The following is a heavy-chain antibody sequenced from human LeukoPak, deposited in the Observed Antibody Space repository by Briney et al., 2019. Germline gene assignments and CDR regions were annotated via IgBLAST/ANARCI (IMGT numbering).Heavy chain of an antibody. D-gene: IGHD2-21*02. CDR1: GFTFSSYA. Sequence: PGGSLRLSCAASGFTFSSYAMHWVRQAPGKGLEWVAVISYDGSNKYYADSVKGRFTISRDNSKNTLYLQMNSLRAEDTAVYYCAKQVVTAISYFDYWGQGTLVTVSS. J-gene: IGHJ4*02. V-gene: IGHV3-30-3*02. CDR2: ISYDGSNK. CDR3: AKQVVTAISYFDY.